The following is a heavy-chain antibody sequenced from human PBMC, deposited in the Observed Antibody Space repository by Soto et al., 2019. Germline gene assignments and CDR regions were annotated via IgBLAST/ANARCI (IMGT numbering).Heavy chain of an antibody. CDR3: ARDEGGFVY. V-gene: IGHV3-33*01. CDR2: IWHDGSKK. J-gene: IGHJ4*02. Sequence: GGSLRLSCAASGFTFSNHGMHWVRQAPGKGLEWLGSIWHDGSKKYYADSVKGRFTISRDNSENTLYLQMNSLRADDTAVYYCARDEGGFVYWGQGTQVTVSS. CDR1: GFTFSNHG.